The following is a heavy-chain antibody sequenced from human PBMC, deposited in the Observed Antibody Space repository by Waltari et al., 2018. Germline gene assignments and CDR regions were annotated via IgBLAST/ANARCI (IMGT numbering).Heavy chain of an antibody. Sequence: EVQLVQSGAEVKKPGATVKISCKASGHTFLDYFMHWVKQAPGKGLEWVGRIDPEDGETVYAEKFQGRVTITADTSTDTSYLELSSLRSDDTAVYYCAPLPGGSGQTFDYWGQGTLLTVSS. CDR2: IDPEDGET. V-gene: IGHV1-69-2*01. D-gene: IGHD3-10*01. J-gene: IGHJ4*02. CDR1: GHTFLDYF. CDR3: APLPGGSGQTFDY.